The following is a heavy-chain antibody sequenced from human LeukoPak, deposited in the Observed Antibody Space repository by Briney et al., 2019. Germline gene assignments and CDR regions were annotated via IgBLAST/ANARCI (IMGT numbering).Heavy chain of an antibody. V-gene: IGHV4-59*01. Sequence: SETLSLTCTVSGGSISGSFWHWIRQPPGKGPEWMGYVFDRGTTAYNPSLKRRVTMSLDTSKSQFSLNLSSVTAADTAVYFCARGPDGYKFFDYWGRGSPVTVSS. D-gene: IGHD5-24*01. CDR2: VFDRGTT. J-gene: IGHJ4*02. CDR3: ARGPDGYKFFDY. CDR1: GGSISGSF.